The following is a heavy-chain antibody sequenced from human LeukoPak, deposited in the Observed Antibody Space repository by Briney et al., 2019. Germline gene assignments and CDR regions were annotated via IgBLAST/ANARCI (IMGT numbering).Heavy chain of an antibody. CDR3: ARAHVDTAMARHMDV. CDR1: GFTFSSYS. D-gene: IGHD5-18*01. CDR2: ISSSSSYI. J-gene: IGHJ6*03. V-gene: IGHV3-21*01. Sequence: PGGSLRLSCAASGFTFSSYSMNWVRQAPGKGLEWVSSISSSSSYIYYADSVKGRFTISRDNAKNSLYLQMNSLRAEDTAVYYCARAHVDTAMARHMDVWGKGTTVTISS.